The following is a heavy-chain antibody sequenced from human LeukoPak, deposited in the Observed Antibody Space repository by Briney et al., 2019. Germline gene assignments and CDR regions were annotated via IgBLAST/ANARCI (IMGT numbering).Heavy chain of an antibody. CDR1: GRSFSSYD. V-gene: IGHV4-4*07. J-gene: IGHJ4*02. CDR3: ARDREWSIAEAGMYFD. Sequence: PSATLSLPCTASGRSFSSYDWRWIRQPTGKGLEWIARIYTSGSTNYNPSLESRVTISAVTSKNHFSLKLSYVPVAHTPAYYCARDREWSIAEAGMYFDWGQGTLVTVSS. CDR2: IYTSGST. D-gene: IGHD6-13*01.